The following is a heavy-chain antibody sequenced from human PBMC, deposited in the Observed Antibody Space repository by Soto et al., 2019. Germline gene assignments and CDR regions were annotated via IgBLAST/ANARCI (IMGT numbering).Heavy chain of an antibody. Sequence: SXTLSLTCTVSGGSMSSSSYYWCWIRQPPGKGLELIGSIYYSGSTYYNPSLKSRVTISVDTSKNQFSLKLSSVTAADTAVYYCARFEYSSSNEVYYFDYWGQGTLVTVSS. V-gene: IGHV4-39*01. CDR3: ARFEYSSSNEVYYFDY. CDR2: IYYSGST. CDR1: GGSMSSSSYY. J-gene: IGHJ4*02. D-gene: IGHD6-6*01.